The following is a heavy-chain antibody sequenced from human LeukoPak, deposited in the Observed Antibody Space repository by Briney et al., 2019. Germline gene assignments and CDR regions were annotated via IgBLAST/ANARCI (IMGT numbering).Heavy chain of an antibody. V-gene: IGHV3-30*02. CDR1: GFTFSTCG. D-gene: IGHD3-16*01. Sequence: GGSLRLSCAASGFTFSTCGMHWVRQAPGKGLEWVAFIGHDATKIYYADSVQGRFTISRDNSKNTLYLEMNSLSGEDTALYYCAKDHVTWGNRYFDHWGQGTLGTVSS. CDR3: AKDHVTWGNRYFDH. J-gene: IGHJ4*02. CDR2: IGHDATKI.